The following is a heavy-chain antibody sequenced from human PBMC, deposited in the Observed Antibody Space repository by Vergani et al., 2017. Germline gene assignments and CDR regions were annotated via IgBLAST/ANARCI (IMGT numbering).Heavy chain of an antibody. J-gene: IGHJ6*02. D-gene: IGHD3-10*01. CDR3: AKVMVRGKPGYGMDV. Sequence: QVQLVESGGGLVKPGGSLRLSCAASGFTFSSYGMHWVRQAPGKGLEWVAVISYDGSNKYYADSVKGRFTISRDNSKNTLYLQMNSLRAEDTAVYYCAKVMVRGKPGYGMDVWGQGTTVTVSS. CDR1: GFTFSSYG. V-gene: IGHV3-30*18. CDR2: ISYDGSNK.